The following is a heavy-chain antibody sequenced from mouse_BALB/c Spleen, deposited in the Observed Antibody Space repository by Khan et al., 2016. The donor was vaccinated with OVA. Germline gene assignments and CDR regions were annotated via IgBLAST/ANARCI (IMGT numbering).Heavy chain of an antibody. J-gene: IGHJ3*01. Sequence: VQLQQSGPELVKPGTSMKISCKASGYSFTDYTMNWVKQSHGKNLEWIGLINPYNGYTTYNQKFKGKATSTVDKSPSTAYMELLSLTSEDSAVYYCARGNYYGSNSWFGYWGQGTLVTVSA. CDR2: INPYNGYT. V-gene: IGHV1-18*01. D-gene: IGHD1-1*01. CDR1: GYSFTDYT. CDR3: ARGNYYGSNSWFGY.